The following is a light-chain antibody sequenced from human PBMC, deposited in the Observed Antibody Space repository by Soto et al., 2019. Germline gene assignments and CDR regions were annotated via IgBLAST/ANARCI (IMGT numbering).Light chain of an antibody. Sequence: EIVLTQSPGTLSLSPGEGATLSCWASQTVSTTYLAWYQQKPGQAPRLLMSRTSRRATGIPDRFSGSGSGTDFTLSISRLEPEDFAVYYCQHYGDSAPFTFGPGTKVDI. CDR2: RTS. J-gene: IGKJ3*01. CDR3: QHYGDSAPFT. V-gene: IGKV3-20*01. CDR1: QTVSTTY.